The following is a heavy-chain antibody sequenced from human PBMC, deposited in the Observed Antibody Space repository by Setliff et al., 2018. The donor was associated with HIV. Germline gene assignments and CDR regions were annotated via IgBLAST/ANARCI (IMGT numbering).Heavy chain of an antibody. CDR2: IYYSGST. Sequence: SETLSLTCTVSGGSVSSGGYYWSWIRQHPGRGLEWIGHIYYSGSTYDNPSLKSRFSISIDTSKNRFSLEVASVTAADTAVYYCARGAYPCEFYFDSWGQGMLVTVSS. CDR1: GGSVSSGGYY. J-gene: IGHJ4*02. D-gene: IGHD2-21*01. V-gene: IGHV4-31*03. CDR3: ARGAYPCEFYFDS.